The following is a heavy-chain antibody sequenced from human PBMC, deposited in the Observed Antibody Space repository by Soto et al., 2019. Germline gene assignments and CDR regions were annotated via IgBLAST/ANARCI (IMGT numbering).Heavy chain of an antibody. CDR3: ARSSSGWYFDF. Sequence: EVQLLESGGGLVQPGGSLRLSCAASGFTFSSYAMNWVRQAPGKGLEWVSVISGSDDSTYYADSVKGRFTISRDNSKNTLYLQMNSLRAEDTAVYYCARSSSGWYFDFWGQGTLVTVSS. V-gene: IGHV3-23*01. D-gene: IGHD6-19*01. J-gene: IGHJ4*02. CDR2: ISGSDDST. CDR1: GFTFSSYA.